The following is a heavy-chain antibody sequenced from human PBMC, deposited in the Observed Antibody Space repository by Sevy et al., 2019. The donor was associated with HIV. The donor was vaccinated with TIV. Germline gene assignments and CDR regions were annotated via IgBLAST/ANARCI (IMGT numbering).Heavy chain of an antibody. J-gene: IGHJ4*02. CDR2: IYYSGST. V-gene: IGHV4-31*03. Sequence: SENLSLTCTVSGGSISSGGYYWSWIRQHPGKGLEWIGYIYYSGSTYYNPSLKSRVTISVDTSKNQFSLKLSSVTAADTAVYYCARVHRDYSSSLCDVGGYYFDYWGQGTLVTVSS. CDR1: GGSISSGGYY. CDR3: ARVHRDYSSSLCDVGGYYFDY. D-gene: IGHD6-13*01.